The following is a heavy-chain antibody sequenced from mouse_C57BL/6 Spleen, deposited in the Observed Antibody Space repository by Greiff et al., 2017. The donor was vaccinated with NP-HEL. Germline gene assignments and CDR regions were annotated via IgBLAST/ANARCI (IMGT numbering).Heavy chain of an antibody. CDR1: GYAFSSYW. V-gene: IGHV1-80*01. D-gene: IGHD2-4*01. CDR2: LYPGDGDT. CDR3: ARSGYYDYDGSYAMDY. J-gene: IGHJ4*01. Sequence: QVQLQQSGAELVKPGASVKISCKASGYAFSSYWMNWVKQRPGKGLEWIGQLYPGDGDTNYNGKFKGKATLTADKSSSTAYMQLSSLTSEDSAVYFWARSGYYDYDGSYAMDYWGQGTSVTVSS.